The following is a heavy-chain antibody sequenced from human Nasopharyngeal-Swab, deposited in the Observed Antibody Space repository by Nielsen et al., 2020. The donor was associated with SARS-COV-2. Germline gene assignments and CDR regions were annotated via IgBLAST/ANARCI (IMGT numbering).Heavy chain of an antibody. CDR2: TYYRSKWYN. V-gene: IGHV6-1*01. D-gene: IGHD2-15*01. CDR1: GDSVSSNSVA. Sequence: SETLSLTCAISGDSVSSNSVAWNWIRQSPSRGLEWLGRTYYRSKWYNDYAVSVKSRITINPDTSKNQFSLQLSSVTPEDTAVYYCARDRYCSGGSCSYYFDYWGQGTLVTVSS. CDR3: ARDRYCSGGSCSYYFDY. J-gene: IGHJ4*02.